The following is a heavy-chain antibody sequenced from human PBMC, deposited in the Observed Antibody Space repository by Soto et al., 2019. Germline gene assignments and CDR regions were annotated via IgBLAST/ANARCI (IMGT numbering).Heavy chain of an antibody. V-gene: IGHV3-33*01. CDR2: IWYDGSNK. J-gene: IGHJ2*01. CDR3: ARDRVRDWYFDL. Sequence: QVQLVESGGGVVQPGRSLRLSCAASGFTFSSYGMHWVRQAPGKGLEWVAVIWYDGSNKYYADSVKGRFTISRDNSKNTLYLQMNSLRAEDTAVYYCARDRVRDWYFDLWGRGTLVTVSS. D-gene: IGHD3-10*01. CDR1: GFTFSSYG.